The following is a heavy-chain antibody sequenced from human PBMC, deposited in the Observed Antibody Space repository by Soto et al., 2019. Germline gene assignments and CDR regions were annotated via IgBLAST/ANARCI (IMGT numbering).Heavy chain of an antibody. V-gene: IGHV1-3*01. CDR3: AKDTYYYDSSAYYPSNLNFAY. J-gene: IGHJ4*02. D-gene: IGHD3-22*01. CDR2: INAGNGNT. CDR1: GYTFTSYA. Sequence: ASVKVSCKASGYTFTSYAMHWVRQAPGQRLEWMGWINAGNGNTKYSQKFQGRVTITRDTSASTAYMELSSLRSEDTAVYYCAKDTYYYDSSAYYPSNLNFAYWGQGTLVTVSS.